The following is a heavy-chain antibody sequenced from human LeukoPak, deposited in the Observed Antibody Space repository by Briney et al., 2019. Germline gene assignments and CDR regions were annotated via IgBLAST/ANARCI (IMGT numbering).Heavy chain of an antibody. CDR3: ARDLDYDFWSGPRAVWFDP. V-gene: IGHV4-4*07. Sequence: PSETLSLTCTVSGGSISSYYWSWIRQPAGKGLEWIGRIYTSGSTNYNPSLKSRVTMSVDTSKNQFSLKLSSVTAADTAVYYCARDLDYDFWSGPRAVWFDPWGQGTLVTVYS. CDR2: IYTSGST. D-gene: IGHD3-3*01. CDR1: GGSISSYY. J-gene: IGHJ5*02.